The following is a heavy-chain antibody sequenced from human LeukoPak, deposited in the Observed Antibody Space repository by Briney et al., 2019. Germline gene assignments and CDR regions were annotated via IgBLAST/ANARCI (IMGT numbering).Heavy chain of an antibody. J-gene: IGHJ2*01. CDR1: GGSISSYY. V-gene: IGHV4-4*07. CDR3: ARVPGYYDILTGYSPHWYFDL. CDR2: MYTRGTT. D-gene: IGHD3-9*01. Sequence: TPSETLSLTCTVSGGSISSYYWSWIRQSAGKGLEWIGRMYTRGTTSYNPSLKSRVTMSVDTSKNQFSLKLRSVTAADTAVYYCARVPGYYDILTGYSPHWYFDLWGRGTLVTVSS.